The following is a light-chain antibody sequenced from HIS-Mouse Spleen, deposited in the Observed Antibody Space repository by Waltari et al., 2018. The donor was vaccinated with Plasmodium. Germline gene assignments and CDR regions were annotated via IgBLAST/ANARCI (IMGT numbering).Light chain of an antibody. CDR2: GKN. CDR1: SLRSYY. CDR3: NSRDSSGNHQV. V-gene: IGLV3-19*01. J-gene: IGLJ3*02. Sequence: SSELTQDPAVSVALGQTVRIPCQGDSLRSYYESWYQQKPGQAPVLVIYGKNNRPPGIPDRFSGSSSGNTASLTITGAQAEDEADYYCNSRDSSGNHQVFGGGTKLTVL.